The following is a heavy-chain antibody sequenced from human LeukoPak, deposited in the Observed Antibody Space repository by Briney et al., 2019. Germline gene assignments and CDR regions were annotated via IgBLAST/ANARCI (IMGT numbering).Heavy chain of an antibody. CDR1: GGTFSSYA. J-gene: IGHJ6*03. CDR2: IIPIFGTA. D-gene: IGHD6-13*01. Sequence: SVKVSCKASGGTFSSYAISWVRQAPGQGLEWMGGIIPIFGTANYAQKFQGRVTITADKSTSTAYMELSSLRSEDRAVYYCARGWIAAAGVLGVGLSYYMDVWGKGTTVTISS. CDR3: ARGWIAAAGVLGVGLSYYMDV. V-gene: IGHV1-69*06.